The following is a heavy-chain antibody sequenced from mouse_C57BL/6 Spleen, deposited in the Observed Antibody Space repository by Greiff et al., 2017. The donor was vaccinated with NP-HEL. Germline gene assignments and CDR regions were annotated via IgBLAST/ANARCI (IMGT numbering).Heavy chain of an antibody. Sequence: VKLMESGPELVKPGASVKISCKASGYAFSSSWMNWVKQRPGKGLEWIGRIYPGDGDTNYNGKFKGKATLTADKSSSTAYMQLSSLTSEDSAVYFCARSETAQANGFAYWGQGTLVTVSA. J-gene: IGHJ3*01. CDR2: IYPGDGDT. V-gene: IGHV1-82*01. CDR1: GYAFSSSW. D-gene: IGHD3-2*02. CDR3: ARSETAQANGFAY.